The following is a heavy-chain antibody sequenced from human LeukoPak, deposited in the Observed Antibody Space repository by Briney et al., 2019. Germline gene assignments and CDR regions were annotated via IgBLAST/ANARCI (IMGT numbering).Heavy chain of an antibody. V-gene: IGHV4-39*02. Sequence: SETLSLTCTVSGGSISTSYYYWGWIRQPPGKGLEWLGTIYYSGSTYYNPSLKSRITISVDTSKKQFSLKLSAVTAADTAVYYCAREGFCSGTNCPAVYWGQGTLVTVSS. CDR3: AREGFCSGTNCPAVY. CDR2: IYYSGST. D-gene: IGHD2-2*01. CDR1: GGSISTSYYY. J-gene: IGHJ4*02.